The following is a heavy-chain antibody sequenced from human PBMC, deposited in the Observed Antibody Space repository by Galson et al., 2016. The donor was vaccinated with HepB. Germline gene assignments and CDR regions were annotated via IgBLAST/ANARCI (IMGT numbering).Heavy chain of an antibody. J-gene: IGHJ4*02. D-gene: IGHD3-16*01. Sequence: SLRLSCAASGFTFTNAWMRWVRQAPGKGLEWVSRIKSKTDGGSIEYAAVVKGRFTISRDDSKNTLYLHMTSLRTDDTAMYYCTTPTTGEWGQGTLVTVS. V-gene: IGHV3-15*01. CDR1: GFTFTNAW. CDR2: IKSKTDGGSI. CDR3: TTPTTGE.